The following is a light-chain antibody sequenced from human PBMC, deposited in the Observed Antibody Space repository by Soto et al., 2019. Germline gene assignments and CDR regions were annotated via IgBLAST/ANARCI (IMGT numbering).Light chain of an antibody. CDR1: QAIGQD. J-gene: IGKJ2*01. CDR3: QQYYSLPYT. V-gene: IGKV1-33*01. CDR2: ATS. Sequence: DIQMTQSPSSLSASVGDRVTITCQASQAIGQDLNWYQQKPGKATKLLMYATSNLETGVPSRFSGSGTQTSFTLAISSLQPEDLATYYCQQYYSLPYTFGQGTKLEI.